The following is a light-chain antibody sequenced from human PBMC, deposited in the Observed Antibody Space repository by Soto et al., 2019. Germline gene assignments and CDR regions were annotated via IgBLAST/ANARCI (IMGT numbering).Light chain of an antibody. V-gene: IGKV1-39*01. CDR3: QQSYSTVT. J-gene: IGKJ5*01. CDR2: AAS. CDR1: QSISSY. Sequence: DVQMTQAPSSLSASVGDRVTITCRASQSISSYLNWYQQKPGKAPKLLIYAASSLQSGVPSRLSASGSGTDFTLTISSLQPEDFATYYCQQSYSTVTFGQGTRLEIK.